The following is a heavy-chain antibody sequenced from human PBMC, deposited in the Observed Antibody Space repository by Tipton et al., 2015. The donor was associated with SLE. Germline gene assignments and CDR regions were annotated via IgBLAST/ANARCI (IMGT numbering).Heavy chain of an antibody. Sequence: TLSLTCTVSGGSISSYYWSWIRQPPGKGLEWIGSIYYSGSTYYNPSLKSRVTISVDTSKNQFSLKLSSVTAADTAVYYCAREAGENAFDIWGQGTMVTVSS. J-gene: IGHJ3*02. D-gene: IGHD3-10*01. V-gene: IGHV4-39*07. CDR3: AREAGENAFDI. CDR1: GGSISSYY. CDR2: IYYSGST.